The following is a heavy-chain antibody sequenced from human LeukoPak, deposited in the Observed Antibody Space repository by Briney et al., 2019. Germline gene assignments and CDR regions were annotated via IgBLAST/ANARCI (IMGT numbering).Heavy chain of an antibody. CDR2: ISGSGGSA. D-gene: IGHD6-13*01. V-gene: IGHV3-23*01. Sequence: GGSLRLSCVGSAFSFSNYSMHWVRQAPGKGLEWVSAISGSGGSAYYADSVKGRFTISRDNSKNTLYLQMNSLRAEDTAVYYCAKDYSSSWYYGYYYYYGMDVWGQGTTVTVSS. CDR3: AKDYSSSWYYGYYYYYGMDV. CDR1: AFSFSNYS. J-gene: IGHJ6*02.